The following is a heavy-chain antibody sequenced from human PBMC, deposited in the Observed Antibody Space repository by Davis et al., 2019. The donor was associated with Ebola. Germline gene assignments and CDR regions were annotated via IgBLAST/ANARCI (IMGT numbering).Heavy chain of an antibody. Sequence: VKPTQTLTLTCTFSGFSLSTSGMCVSWIRQAPGKGLEWVSYISSSGSTIYYADSVKGRFTISRDNSKNTLYLQMNSLRAEDTAVYYCATPSSGWYYFDYWGQGTLVTVSS. J-gene: IGHJ4*02. CDR3: ATPSSGWYYFDY. D-gene: IGHD6-19*01. V-gene: IGHV3-11*01. CDR2: ISSSGSTI. CDR1: GFSLSTSG.